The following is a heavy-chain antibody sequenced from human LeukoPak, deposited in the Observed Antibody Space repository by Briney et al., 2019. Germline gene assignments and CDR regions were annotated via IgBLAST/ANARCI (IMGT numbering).Heavy chain of an antibody. J-gene: IGHJ5*02. Sequence: ASVKVSCKASGYTFTSYGISWVRQAPGQGLEWMGWISAYNGNTNYAQKLQGRVTMTTDTSTSTAYMELRSLRSDDTAVYYCARDRSGVRGVIDWFDPWGQGTLVTVSS. CDR3: ARDRSGVRGVIDWFDP. CDR2: ISAYNGNT. CDR1: GYTFTSYG. V-gene: IGHV1-18*01. D-gene: IGHD3-10*01.